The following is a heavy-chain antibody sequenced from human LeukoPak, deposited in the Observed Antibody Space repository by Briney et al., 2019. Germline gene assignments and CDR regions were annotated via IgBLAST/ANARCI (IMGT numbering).Heavy chain of an antibody. J-gene: IGHJ4*02. D-gene: IGHD5-18*01. CDR1: GFTFRSHW. CDR3: ARDHNYGSDY. CDR2: IKEDGSEK. Sequence: GGSLRLSCAASGFTFRSHWMSWVRQAPGKGLEWVANIKEDGSEKYYVDSVKGRFTISRDSAKNSLYLQMNSLRVEDTAVYYCARDHNYGSDYWGQGTLVTVSS. V-gene: IGHV3-7*03.